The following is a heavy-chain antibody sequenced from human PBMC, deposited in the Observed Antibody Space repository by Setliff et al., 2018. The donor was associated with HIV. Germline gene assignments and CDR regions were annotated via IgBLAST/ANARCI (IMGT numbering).Heavy chain of an antibody. Sequence: SETLSLTCTVSGASIGRRSDCWGWIRQPPGKGLEWIGSFYYSWNTYYNPSLKSRVTISVDTSKNQFSLKLSSVTAADTAVYYGARGATLLPGYSDRWEYFYMDVWGKGTTVTVSS. CDR3: ARGATLLPGYSDRWEYFYMDV. J-gene: IGHJ6*03. CDR2: FYYSWNT. CDR1: GASIGRRSDC. D-gene: IGHD5-12*01. V-gene: IGHV4-39*01.